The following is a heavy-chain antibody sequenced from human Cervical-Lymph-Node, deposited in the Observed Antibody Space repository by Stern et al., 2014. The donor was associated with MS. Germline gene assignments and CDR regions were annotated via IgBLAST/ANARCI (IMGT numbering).Heavy chain of an antibody. CDR2: IYSGGRT. CDR1: GDSISSNY. V-gene: IGHV4-4*07. D-gene: IGHD6-19*01. CDR3: ARVGSGWSLDAFDF. Sequence: QVQLQESGPGLVKPSETLSLTCTVSGDSISSNYWSWIRQPAGKGLEWIGRIYSGGRTTYRPSLRSRVSMSVDTSKNQCSLKLNSGTAADTAVYYCARVGSGWSLDAFDFWGQGTTVTVSS. J-gene: IGHJ3*01.